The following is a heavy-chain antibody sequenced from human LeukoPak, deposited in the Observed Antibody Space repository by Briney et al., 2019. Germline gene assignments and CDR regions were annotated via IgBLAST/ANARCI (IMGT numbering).Heavy chain of an antibody. CDR1: GGTFSSYA. CDR2: IIPIFGTA. J-gene: IGHJ6*03. V-gene: IGHV1-69*05. CDR3: ARVLIAAAGKGYYYYYMDV. D-gene: IGHD6-13*01. Sequence: SVKVSCKASGGTFSSYAISWVRQAPGQGLEWMGGIIPIFGTANYAQKFQGRVTIATDESTSTAYMELSSLRSEDTAVYYCARVLIAAAGKGYYYYYMDVWGKGTTVTVSS.